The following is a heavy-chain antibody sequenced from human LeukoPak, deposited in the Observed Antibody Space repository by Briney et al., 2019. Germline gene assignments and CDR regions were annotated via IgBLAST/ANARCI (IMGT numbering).Heavy chain of an antibody. CDR1: GFTFSSYW. CDR2: IKQDGSEK. V-gene: IGHV3-7*01. D-gene: IGHD1-26*01. CDR3: ARARWYGGLDAFDI. J-gene: IGHJ3*02. Sequence: PGRSLRLSCAASGFTFSSYWMSWVRQAPGKGLEWVANIKQDGSEKYYVDSVKGRFTISRDNAKNSLYLQMNSLRAEGTAVYYCARARWYGGLDAFDIWGQGTMVTVSS.